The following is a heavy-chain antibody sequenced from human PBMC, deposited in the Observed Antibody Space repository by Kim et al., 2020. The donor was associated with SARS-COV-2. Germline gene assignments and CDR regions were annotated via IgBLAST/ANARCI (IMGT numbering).Heavy chain of an antibody. Sequence: SETLSLTCAVYGGSFSGYYWSWIRQPPGKGLEWIGEINHSGSTNYNPSLKSRVTISVDTSKNQFSLKLSSVTAADTAVYYCARGRPARYWRQGTLVTVSS. CDR3: ARGRPARY. CDR2: INHSGST. J-gene: IGHJ4*02. CDR1: GGSFSGYY. V-gene: IGHV4-34*01.